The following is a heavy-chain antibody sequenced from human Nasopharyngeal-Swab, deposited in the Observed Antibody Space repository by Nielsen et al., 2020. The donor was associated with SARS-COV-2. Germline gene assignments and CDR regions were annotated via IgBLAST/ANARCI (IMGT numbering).Heavy chain of an antibody. D-gene: IGHD1-14*01. CDR1: GFSFSTYA. V-gene: IGHV3-23*01. J-gene: IGHJ4*02. Sequence: GESLKISCAASGFSFSTYAMSWVRQAPGKGLEWVSAISGSGGDTYYADSVKGRFTISRDNSKNTLYLRMNSLRAEDTAVYYCVRGGLGTGLENWGQGTLVTVSS. CDR2: ISGSGGDT. CDR3: VRGGLGTGLEN.